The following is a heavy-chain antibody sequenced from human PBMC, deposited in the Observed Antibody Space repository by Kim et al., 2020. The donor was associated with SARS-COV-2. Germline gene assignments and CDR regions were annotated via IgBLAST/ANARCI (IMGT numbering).Heavy chain of an antibody. V-gene: IGHV4-34*01. J-gene: IGHJ4*02. CDR1: GGSFSGYY. CDR2: INHSGST. CDR3: ARVHDSSGYLVGG. D-gene: IGHD3-22*01. Sequence: SETLSLTCAVYGGSFSGYYWSWIRQPPGKGLEWIGEINHSGSTNYNPSLKSRVTISVDTSKNQFSLKLSSVTAADTAVYYCARVHDSSGYLVGGWGQGTLVTVSS.